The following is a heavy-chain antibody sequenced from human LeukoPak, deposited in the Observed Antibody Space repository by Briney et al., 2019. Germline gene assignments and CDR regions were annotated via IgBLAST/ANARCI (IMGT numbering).Heavy chain of an antibody. CDR2: IYNSGDT. Sequence: PSETLSLTCTVSGGSISSSSFYWGWIRQPPGKGLEWIGTIYNSGDTYYNPSLKSRVTISADTSKNQFSLKLTSVTPEDTAVYYCARSGSYYGKGFDIWGQGTMVTVSS. J-gene: IGHJ3*02. CDR3: ARSGSYYGKGFDI. V-gene: IGHV4-39*01. D-gene: IGHD3-22*01. CDR1: GGSISSSSFY.